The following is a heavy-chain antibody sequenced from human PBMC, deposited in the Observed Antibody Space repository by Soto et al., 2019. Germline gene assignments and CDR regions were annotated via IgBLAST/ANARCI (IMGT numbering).Heavy chain of an antibody. D-gene: IGHD5-18*01. Sequence: ESLKISCKRSGYSFTSYWIASVRQMPGKGLEWMGIIYPGDSDTRYSPSFQGQVTISADKSISTAYLQWSSLKASDTAMYYCARPQSRSYRVDAFDIWGQGTMVTVSS. V-gene: IGHV5-51*01. CDR2: IYPGDSDT. CDR1: GYSFTSYW. CDR3: ARPQSRSYRVDAFDI. J-gene: IGHJ3*02.